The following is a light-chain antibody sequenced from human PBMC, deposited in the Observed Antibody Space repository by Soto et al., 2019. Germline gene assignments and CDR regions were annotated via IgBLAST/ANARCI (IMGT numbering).Light chain of an antibody. CDR1: QNVNTW. Sequence: DIQMSQSPSTLSASVGDRVTITCQASQNVNTWVAWYQQKPGKAPNLLIYRASTLESGVPSRFSGSGSGTEFTLTISSLQPDDFATYYCQQCQSYSSFAGGTKVDIK. V-gene: IGKV1-5*01. J-gene: IGKJ4*01. CDR2: RAS. CDR3: QQCQSYSS.